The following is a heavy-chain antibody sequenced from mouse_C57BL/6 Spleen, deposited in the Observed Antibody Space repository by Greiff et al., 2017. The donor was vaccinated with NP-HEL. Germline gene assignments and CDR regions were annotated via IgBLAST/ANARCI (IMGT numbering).Heavy chain of an antibody. J-gene: IGHJ2*01. V-gene: IGHV1-15*01. Sequence: QVQLQQSGAELVRPGASVTLSCKASGYTFTDYEMHWVKQTPVHGLEWIGAIDPETGGTAYNQKFKGKAILTADKSSSTAYMELRSLTSEDSAVYYCTRGDSSYGYWGQGTTLTVSS. CDR2: IDPETGGT. CDR3: TRGDSSYGY. CDR1: GYTFTDYE. D-gene: IGHD1-1*01.